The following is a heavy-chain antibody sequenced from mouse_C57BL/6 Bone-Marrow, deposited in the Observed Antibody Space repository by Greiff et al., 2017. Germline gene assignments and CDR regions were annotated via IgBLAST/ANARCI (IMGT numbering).Heavy chain of an antibody. V-gene: IGHV1-55*01. CDR1: GYTFTSYW. D-gene: IGHD3-1*01. Sequence: QVQLQQPGADLVQPGASVKMSCKASGYTFTSYWITWVKQMPGQGLEWIGDIYPTSGRTNYNEKFKSKAILTVDTSSNTTYMQLSSLPSEDSAVFYCARSGPRGRSFDYWGQGTTLTVSS. CDR3: ARSGPRGRSFDY. CDR2: IYPTSGRT. J-gene: IGHJ2*01.